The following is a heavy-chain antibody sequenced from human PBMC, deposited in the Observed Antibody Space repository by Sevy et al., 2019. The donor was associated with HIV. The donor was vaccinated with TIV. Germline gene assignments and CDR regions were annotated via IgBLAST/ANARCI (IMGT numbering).Heavy chain of an antibody. CDR3: ARYGRIPVAGHTLFDP. D-gene: IGHD6-19*01. CDR1: GFTFIAFG. J-gene: IGHJ5*02. V-gene: IGHV3-23*01. Sequence: GGSLRLSCSASGFTFIAFGMTWVRQAPGKGLEWVSGISGGGAATAYADSVKGRFTISRDNSKNTLYLQMNSLTAADTAVYYCARYGRIPVAGHTLFDPWGLGTLVTFSS. CDR2: ISGGGAAT.